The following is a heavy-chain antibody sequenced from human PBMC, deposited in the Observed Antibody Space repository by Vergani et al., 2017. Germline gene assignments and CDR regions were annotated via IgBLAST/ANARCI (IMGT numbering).Heavy chain of an antibody. V-gene: IGHV3-48*02. D-gene: IGHD4-11*01. CDR1: GFTFSSYS. CDR2: ISSSSSTI. CDR3: ARDGYSNYVGFDY. J-gene: IGHJ4*02. Sequence: EVQLVESGGGLVQPGGSLRLSCAASGFTFSSYSMNWVRQAPGKGLEWVSYISSSSSTIYYADSVKGRFTISRDNAKNSLYLQRNSLRDEDTAVYYCARDGYSNYVGFDYWGQGTLVTVSS.